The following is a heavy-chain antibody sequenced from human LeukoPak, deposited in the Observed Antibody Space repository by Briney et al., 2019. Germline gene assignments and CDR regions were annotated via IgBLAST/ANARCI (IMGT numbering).Heavy chain of an antibody. J-gene: IGHJ4*02. CDR1: GGSFSGDY. Sequence: PSETLSLTCAVYGGSFSGDYWSWIRQPPGKGLEWIGEINHSGSTDYNPSLKSRVTISVDTSKNQFSLKLSSVTAADTAVYYCAKTPTALVRGGYYFDNWGQGILVTVSS. D-gene: IGHD6-6*01. CDR3: AKTPTALVRGGYYFDN. V-gene: IGHV4-34*01. CDR2: INHSGST.